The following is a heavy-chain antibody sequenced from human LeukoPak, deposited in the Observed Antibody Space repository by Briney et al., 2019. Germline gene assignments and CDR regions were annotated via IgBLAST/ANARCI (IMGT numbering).Heavy chain of an antibody. Sequence: GSLRLSCAASGFSFSDYSMNWVRQPPGKGLEWIGEINHSGSTNYNPSLKSRVTISVDTSKNQFSLKLSSVTAADTAVYYCARRYSYYHVGGFDYWGRGTLVTVSS. CDR1: GFSFSDYS. CDR2: INHSGST. V-gene: IGHV4-34*01. D-gene: IGHD5-18*01. CDR3: ARRYSYYHVGGFDY. J-gene: IGHJ4*02.